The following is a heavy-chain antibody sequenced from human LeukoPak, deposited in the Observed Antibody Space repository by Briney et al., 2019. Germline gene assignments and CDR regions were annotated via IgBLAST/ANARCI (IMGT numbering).Heavy chain of an antibody. D-gene: IGHD6-13*01. CDR3: ARSMSAADY. CDR2: IWYDGSNQ. J-gene: IGHJ4*02. CDR1: GFTFSSYG. V-gene: IGHV3-33*01. Sequence: GGSLRLSCGASGFTFSSYGMQWVRQAPGKGLEWVAVIWYDGSNQYYADSVKGRFTVSRDNSKNTLYLQMNSLRAEGTAVYYCARSMSAADYWGQGTLVTVSS.